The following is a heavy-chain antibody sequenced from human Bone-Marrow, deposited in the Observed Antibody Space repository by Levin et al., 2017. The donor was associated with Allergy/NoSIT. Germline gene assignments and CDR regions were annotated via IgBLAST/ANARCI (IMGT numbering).Heavy chain of an antibody. CDR2: IFYTGTT. CDR1: GASITSADYY. CDR3: VRGAYFIDSDRRLDY. V-gene: IGHV4-30-4*01. Sequence: PSETLSLTCSVSGASITSADYYWTWVRQPPGKGLEWIGYIFYTGTTHYHPSLKSRVTISVDTSKSQFSLKLNSVSAADTAVYYCVRGAYFIDSDRRLDYWGQGTLVTVSS. D-gene: IGHD3-16*01. J-gene: IGHJ4*02.